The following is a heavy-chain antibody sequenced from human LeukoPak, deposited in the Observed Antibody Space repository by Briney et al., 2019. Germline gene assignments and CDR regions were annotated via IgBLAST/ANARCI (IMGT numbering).Heavy chain of an antibody. J-gene: IGHJ3*02. Sequence: PSETLSLTCAVYGGSFSGYYWSWIRQPPGKGLEWIGEINHSGSTNYNPSLKSRVTISVDTSKNQFSPKLSSVTAADTAVYYCASGLRYCGGDCYSGGNAFDIWGQGTMVTVSS. CDR2: INHSGST. D-gene: IGHD2-21*02. CDR1: GGSFSGYY. V-gene: IGHV4-34*01. CDR3: ASGLRYCGGDCYSGGNAFDI.